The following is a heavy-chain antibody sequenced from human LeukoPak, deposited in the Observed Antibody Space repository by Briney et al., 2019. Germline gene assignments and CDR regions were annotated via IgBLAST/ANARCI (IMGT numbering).Heavy chain of an antibody. Sequence: SETLSLTCTVSGGSISSSSYYWGWIRQPPGKGLEWIGTIYYSGNTYYNPSLKSRLTISVDTSKNQFSLKLRSVTAADTALYYCASTSPKYYYESSGYSSLFDNWGQGTLVTVSS. V-gene: IGHV4-39*07. D-gene: IGHD3-22*01. CDR1: GGSISSSSYY. CDR3: ASTSPKYYYESSGYSSLFDN. CDR2: IYYSGNT. J-gene: IGHJ4*02.